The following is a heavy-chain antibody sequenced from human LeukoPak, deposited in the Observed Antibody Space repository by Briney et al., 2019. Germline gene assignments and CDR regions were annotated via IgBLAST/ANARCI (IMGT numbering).Heavy chain of an antibody. CDR3: AGGSIFGVAPFDY. V-gene: IGHV1-69*05. CDR2: IIPVSGTP. J-gene: IGHJ4*02. D-gene: IGHD3-3*01. CDR1: GGAFSSYA. Sequence: SVKVSXKASGGAFSSYAISWVRQAPGQGLEWMGGIIPVSGTPNYAQKFQGRVTITTDESTSTVYMELSSLRCEDTAVYFCAGGSIFGVAPFDYWGQGTLVAVSS.